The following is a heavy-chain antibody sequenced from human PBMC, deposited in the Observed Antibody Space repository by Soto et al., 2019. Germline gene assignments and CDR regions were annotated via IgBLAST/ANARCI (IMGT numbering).Heavy chain of an antibody. CDR1: GGSISSGGYS. D-gene: IGHD4-17*01. CDR3: ARGMTTVTTFDY. Sequence: SETLSLTCAVSGGSISSGGYSCNWIRQPPGKGLEWIGYIYHSGSTYYNPSLRSRVTISVDRSKNQFSLKLSSVTAADTAVYYCARGMTTVTTFDYWGQGTLVTVS. J-gene: IGHJ4*02. CDR2: IYHSGST. V-gene: IGHV4-30-2*01.